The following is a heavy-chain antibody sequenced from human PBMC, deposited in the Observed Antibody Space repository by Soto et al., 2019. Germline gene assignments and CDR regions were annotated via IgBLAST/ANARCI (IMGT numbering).Heavy chain of an antibody. CDR3: ARHALFRYYMDV. V-gene: IGHV4-59*08. CDR2: IYYSGST. CDR1: GGSISSYY. Sequence: SETLSLTCTVSGGSISSYYWSWIRQPPGKGLEWIGYIYYSGSTNYNPSLKSRVTISVDTSKNQFSLKLSSVTAADTAVYYCARHALFRYYMDVWGKGTTVTVSS. J-gene: IGHJ6*03. D-gene: IGHD3-10*01.